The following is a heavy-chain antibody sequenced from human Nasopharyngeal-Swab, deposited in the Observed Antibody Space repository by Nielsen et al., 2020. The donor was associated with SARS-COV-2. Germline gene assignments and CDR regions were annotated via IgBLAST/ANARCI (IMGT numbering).Heavy chain of an antibody. CDR3: AKATNARYDFWSGSFDY. CDR1: GFTFDDYG. J-gene: IGHJ4*02. Sequence: GGSLRLSCAASGFTFDDYGMHWVRQAPGTGLEWVSGISWDGLTIGYADSVKGRFTISRDNAKNSLYLQMNSLRVEDMALYYCAKATNARYDFWSGSFDYWGQGTLVTVSS. CDR2: ISWDGLTI. V-gene: IGHV3-9*03. D-gene: IGHD3-3*01.